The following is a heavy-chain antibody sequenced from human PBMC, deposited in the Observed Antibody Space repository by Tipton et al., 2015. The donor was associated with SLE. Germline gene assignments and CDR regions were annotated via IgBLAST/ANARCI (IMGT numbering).Heavy chain of an antibody. Sequence: TLSLTCTVSGGSIGSDNDYWGWIRQPPGKGLEWIGSIYYSGRTYYNPSLKSRVTISLDPPKNQFSLKLTSVTAADTAMYYFARDGGHTYLLGSFDYLGQGTPVNVS. CDR2: IYYSGRT. V-gene: IGHV4-39*07. CDR1: GGSIGSDNDY. D-gene: IGHD3-16*01. J-gene: IGHJ4*02. CDR3: ARDGGHTYLLGSFDY.